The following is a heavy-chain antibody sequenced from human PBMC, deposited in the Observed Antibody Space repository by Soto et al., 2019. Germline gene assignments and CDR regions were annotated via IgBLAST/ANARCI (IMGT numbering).Heavy chain of an antibody. CDR1: GFTFSSYS. D-gene: IGHD1-1*01. CDR3: ARNWNDLVYYYYGMDV. CDR2: ISSSSSTI. V-gene: IGHV3-48*02. J-gene: IGHJ6*02. Sequence: GGSLRLSCAASGFTFSSYSMNWVRQAPGKGLEWVSYISSSSSTIYYADSVKGRFTISRDNAKNSLYLQMNSLRDEDTAVYYCARNWNDLVYYYYGMDVWGQGTTVTVSS.